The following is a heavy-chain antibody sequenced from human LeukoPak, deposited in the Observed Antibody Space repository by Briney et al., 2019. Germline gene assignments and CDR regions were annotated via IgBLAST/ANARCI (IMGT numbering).Heavy chain of an antibody. D-gene: IGHD5-18*01. V-gene: IGHV1-18*01. CDR1: GYTFTSYG. Sequence: ASVKVSCKASGYTFTSYGISWVRQAPGQGLEWMGWISAYNGNPNYAQKLQGRVTMTTDTSTSTAYMELRSLRSDDTAVYYCARDISRATAMVTPLDYWGQGTLVTVSS. CDR3: ARDISRATAMVTPLDY. CDR2: ISAYNGNP. J-gene: IGHJ4*02.